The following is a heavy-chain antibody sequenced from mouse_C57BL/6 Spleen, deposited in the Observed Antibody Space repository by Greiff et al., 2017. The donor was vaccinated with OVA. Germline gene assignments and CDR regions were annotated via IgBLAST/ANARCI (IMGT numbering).Heavy chain of an antibody. Sequence: QVQLQQPGTELVKPGASVKLSCTASGYTFTSYWMHWVKQRPGQGLEWIGNINPSNGGTNYNEKFKSKATLTVDKSSSTAYMQLSSLTSEDSAVYYCARPPTTVKETWFAYWGQGTLVTVSA. D-gene: IGHD1-1*01. CDR3: ARPPTTVKETWFAY. J-gene: IGHJ3*01. CDR1: GYTFTSYW. V-gene: IGHV1-53*01. CDR2: INPSNGGT.